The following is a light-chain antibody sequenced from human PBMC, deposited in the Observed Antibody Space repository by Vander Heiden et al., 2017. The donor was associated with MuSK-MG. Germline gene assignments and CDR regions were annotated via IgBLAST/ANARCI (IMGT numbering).Light chain of an antibody. CDR3: QLYGSAQKT. CDR1: QSLASSY. V-gene: IGKV3-20*01. CDR2: GAS. Sequence: EIVLTQSPGTLSLSPGERGTLSCRASQSLASSYLAWYQQKPGQAPRLLIFGASSRAAGIPDRFSGSGSGSDFTLTISSLEPEDFAVYYCQLYGSAQKTFGQGTKVXIK. J-gene: IGKJ1*01.